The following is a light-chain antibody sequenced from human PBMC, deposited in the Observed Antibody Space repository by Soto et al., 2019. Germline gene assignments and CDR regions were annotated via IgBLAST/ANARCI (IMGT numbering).Light chain of an antibody. CDR2: GAS. J-gene: IGKJ4*01. CDR1: QSIRSSY. V-gene: IGKV3-20*01. Sequence: EIVLTQSPGTLSLSPGETATLSCRASQSIRSSYLAWYQQKPGQAPRLLIYGASTRATGVSDRFSGSGSGTDFTLTISRLEPEDFAVYYFQHYGTSPQLTFGGGTKVEIK. CDR3: QHYGTSPQLT.